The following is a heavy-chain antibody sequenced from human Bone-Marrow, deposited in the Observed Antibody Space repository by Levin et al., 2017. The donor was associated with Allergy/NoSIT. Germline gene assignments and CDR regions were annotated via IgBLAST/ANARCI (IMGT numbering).Heavy chain of an antibody. CDR2: ISSSSSTI. J-gene: IGHJ6*02. D-gene: IGHD6-13*01. V-gene: IGHV3-48*02. Sequence: GESLKISCAASGFTFSSYSMNWVRQAPGKGLEWVSYISSSSSTIYYADSVKGRFTISRDNAKNSLYLQMNSLRDEDTAVYYCARDPQAAAGTGYYGMDVWGQGTTVTVSS. CDR3: ARDPQAAAGTGYYGMDV. CDR1: GFTFSSYS.